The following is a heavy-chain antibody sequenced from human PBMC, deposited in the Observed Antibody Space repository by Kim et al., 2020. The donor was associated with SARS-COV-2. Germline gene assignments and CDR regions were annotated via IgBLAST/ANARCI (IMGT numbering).Heavy chain of an antibody. CDR1: GYSFASSW. Sequence: GESLKISCKASGYSFASSWIGWVRQMPGKGLEWMGIIYPGDSDTRYSPSFQGQVTISVDKSISTAYLQWSSLKASDTAMYYCAKWTATTGTPFWGQRTLVTVSS. CDR2: IYPGDSDT. V-gene: IGHV5-51*01. D-gene: IGHD6-13*01. J-gene: IGHJ4*02. CDR3: AKWTATTGTPF.